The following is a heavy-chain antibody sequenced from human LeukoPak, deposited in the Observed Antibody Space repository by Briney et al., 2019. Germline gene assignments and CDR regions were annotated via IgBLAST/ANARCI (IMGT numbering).Heavy chain of an antibody. D-gene: IGHD1-26*01. CDR3: ARDSTSSGSYAKY. J-gene: IGHJ4*02. V-gene: IGHV3-7*01. Sequence: PGGSLGLSCAASGFTFSSYWMSWVRQAPGKGLEWVANIKQDGSEKYYVDSVKGRFTISRDNAKNSLYLQMNSLRAEDTAVYYCARDSTSSGSYAKYWGQGTLVTVSS. CDR2: IKQDGSEK. CDR1: GFTFSSYW.